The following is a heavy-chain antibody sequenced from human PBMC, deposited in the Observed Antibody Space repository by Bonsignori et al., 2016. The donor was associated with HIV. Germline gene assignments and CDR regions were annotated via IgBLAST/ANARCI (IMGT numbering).Heavy chain of an antibody. J-gene: IGHJ3*02. V-gene: IGHV4-4*07. CDR3: ARGDRLRILRFLEWSSGAFDI. CDR2: IYTSGST. Sequence: WIRQPPGKGLEWIGRIYTSGSTNYNPSLKSRVTMSVDTSKNQFSLKLSSVTAADTAVYYCARGDRLRILRFLEWSSGAFDIWGQGTMVTVSS. D-gene: IGHD3-3*01.